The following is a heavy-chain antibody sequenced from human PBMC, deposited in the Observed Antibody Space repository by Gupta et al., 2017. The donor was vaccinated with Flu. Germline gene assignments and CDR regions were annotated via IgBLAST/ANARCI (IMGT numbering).Heavy chain of an antibody. CDR3: ARGLASIYSAYDAD. CDR2: IIPVVGVV. CDR1: GGTFSSYT. J-gene: IGHJ4*02. D-gene: IGHD3-3*01. V-gene: IGHV1-69*02. Sequence: QVQLVQSGAEVKKPGSSVKVSCKASGGTFSSYTFSWVRQAPGQGLEWMGRIIPVVGVVKYAQKFQGRVMITADESTTTVYMELNSLRSEDTAMYYCARGLASIYSAYDADWGQGTLVTVSP.